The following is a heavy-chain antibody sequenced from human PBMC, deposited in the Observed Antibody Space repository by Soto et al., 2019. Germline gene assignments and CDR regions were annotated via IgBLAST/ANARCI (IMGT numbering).Heavy chain of an antibody. CDR2: ISYDGSNK. Sequence: QVQLVESGGGVVQPGRSLRLSCAASGFTFSSYGMHWVRQAPGKGLEWVAVISYDGSNKYYADSVKGRFTISRDNSKNTLYLQMNSLRAEDTAVYYCANDSHGDYFSDFAYWGQGTLVTVSS. V-gene: IGHV3-30*18. D-gene: IGHD4-17*01. CDR3: ANDSHGDYFSDFAY. CDR1: GFTFSSYG. J-gene: IGHJ4*02.